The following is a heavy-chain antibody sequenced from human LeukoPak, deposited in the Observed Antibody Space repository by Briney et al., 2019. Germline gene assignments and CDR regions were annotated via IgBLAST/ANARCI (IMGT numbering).Heavy chain of an antibody. Sequence: PSETLSLTCTVSGGSISSYYWSWIRQPPGKGLEWIGYIYYSGSINYNPSLKSRVTISVNTSKNQFSLKLSSVTAADTAVYYCARLGGYDRARYYYYYYMDVWGKGTTVTVSS. D-gene: IGHD5-12*01. J-gene: IGHJ6*03. CDR1: GGSISSYY. CDR3: ARLGGYDRARYYYYYYMDV. CDR2: IYYSGSI. V-gene: IGHV4-59*08.